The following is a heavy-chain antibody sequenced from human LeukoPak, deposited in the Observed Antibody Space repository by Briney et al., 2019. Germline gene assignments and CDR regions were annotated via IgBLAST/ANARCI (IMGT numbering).Heavy chain of an antibody. V-gene: IGHV4-39*01. CDR3: SRCHDYGVLYFYYYMDV. CDR1: GVSISSRSDY. D-gene: IGHD4-17*01. Sequence: SETLSLTCTVSGVSISSRSDYWGWMRQTPGKGLEWIGSLDSSGSTYYDPSLKSRVTISVGTAKNQFSLNLRSLTAADTAIYFCSRCHDYGVLYFYYYMDVWGKATTVTVSS. J-gene: IGHJ6*03. CDR2: LDSSGST.